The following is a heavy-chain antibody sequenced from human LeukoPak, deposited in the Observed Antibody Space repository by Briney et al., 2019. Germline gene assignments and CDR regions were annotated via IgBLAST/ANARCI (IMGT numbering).Heavy chain of an antibody. V-gene: IGHV3-23*01. J-gene: IGHJ4*02. Sequence: GGSLRLSCAASGFTFSSYAMSWVRQAPGKGLEWVSAISGSGGSTYYADSVKGRFTISRDNSKNTLYLQMNSLRAEDTAVYYCAKAGGASRFWSGYYFFDYWGQGTLVTVSS. CDR2: ISGSGGST. CDR1: GFTFSSYA. D-gene: IGHD3-3*01. CDR3: AKAGGASRFWSGYYFFDY.